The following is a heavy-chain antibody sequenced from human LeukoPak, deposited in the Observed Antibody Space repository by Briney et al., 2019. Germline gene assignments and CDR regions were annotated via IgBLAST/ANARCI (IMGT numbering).Heavy chain of an antibody. V-gene: IGHV3-23*01. D-gene: IGHD3-3*01. CDR1: GFTFSSYA. Sequence: GGSLRLSCAASGFTFSSYAMSWVRQAPGKGLEWVSAISGSGGSTYYADSVRGRFTISRDNSKNTLYLQMNSLRAEDTAVYYCAKEVLRFLEWQPYYYFDYWGQGTLVTVPS. J-gene: IGHJ4*02. CDR2: ISGSGGST. CDR3: AKEVLRFLEWQPYYYFDY.